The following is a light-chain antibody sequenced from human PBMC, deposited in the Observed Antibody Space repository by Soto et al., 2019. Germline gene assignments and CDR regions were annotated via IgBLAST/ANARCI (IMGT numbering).Light chain of an antibody. J-gene: IGKJ1*01. CDR1: LSITRN. Sequence: DIQMTQSPSSLSASVGDRVTITCRASLSITRNLSWYLQKPGKAPKLLIYKASTLKSGVQSRFSGSGSGTEFTLTISSLQPDDFATYYCQHYNSYSEAFGQGTKV. CDR2: KAS. V-gene: IGKV1-5*03. CDR3: QHYNSYSEA.